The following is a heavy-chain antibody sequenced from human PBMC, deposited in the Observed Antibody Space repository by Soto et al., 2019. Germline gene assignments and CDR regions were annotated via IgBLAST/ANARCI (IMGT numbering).Heavy chain of an antibody. J-gene: IGHJ4*02. CDR3: ARGYCSGGSCYPLGY. CDR1: GYTFTSYG. CDR2: ISAYNGNT. V-gene: IGHV1-18*01. Sequence: QVQLVQSGAEVKKPGASVKVSCKASGYTFTSYGISWVRQAPGQGLEWMGWISAYNGNTNYAQKLQGRVTMTTDTSXXTAYMELRSLRSDDTAVYYCARGYCSGGSCYPLGYWGQGTLVTVSS. D-gene: IGHD2-15*01.